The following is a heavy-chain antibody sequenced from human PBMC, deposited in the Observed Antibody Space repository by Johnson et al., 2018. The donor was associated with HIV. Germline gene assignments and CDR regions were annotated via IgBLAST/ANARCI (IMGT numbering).Heavy chain of an antibody. D-gene: IGHD3-22*01. CDR1: GFTFSDYY. CDR3: AKDGQRGRAMIVARLGAFDI. CDR2: LRYDGNNK. Sequence: QVQLVESGGGLVQPGGSLRLSCAASGFTFSDYYMSWIRQAPGKGLEWVAFLRYDGNNKYYADSVKGRFTISRDNSKNTLYLQMNSLRPEDTAVYYCAKDGQRGRAMIVARLGAFDIWGQGAMVTVSS. J-gene: IGHJ3*02. V-gene: IGHV3-30*02.